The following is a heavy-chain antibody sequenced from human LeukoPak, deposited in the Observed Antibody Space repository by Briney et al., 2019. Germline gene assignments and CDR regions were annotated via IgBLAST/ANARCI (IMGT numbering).Heavy chain of an antibody. CDR3: ARGLTTVTFDC. CDR1: GYTFTGSY. J-gene: IGHJ4*02. D-gene: IGHD4-17*01. CDR2: INPNSGAT. Sequence: ASVKISCKACGYTFTGSYLHWVRQAPGQGLEWMGWINPNSGATNYARQFQGRVTMTRDTSISTAYMELSRLRSDDTAVYHCARGLTTVTFDCWGQGTLVTVTS. V-gene: IGHV1-2*02.